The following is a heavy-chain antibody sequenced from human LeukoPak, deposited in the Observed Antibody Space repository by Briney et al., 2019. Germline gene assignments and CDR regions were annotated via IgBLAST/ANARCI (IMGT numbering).Heavy chain of an antibody. CDR1: GGSISSGSYY. D-gene: IGHD6-6*01. V-gene: IGHV4-61*02. CDR3: ARIYSSSHQGIDY. CDR2: IYTSGST. J-gene: IGHJ4*02. Sequence: SETLSLTCTVSGGSISSGSYYWSWIRQPAGKGLEWIGRIYTSGSTNYNPSLKSRVTISVDTSKNQFSLKLSSVTAADTAVYYCARIYSSSHQGIDYWGQGTLVTVSS.